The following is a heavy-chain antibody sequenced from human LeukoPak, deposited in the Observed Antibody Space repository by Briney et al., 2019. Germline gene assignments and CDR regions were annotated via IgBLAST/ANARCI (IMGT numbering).Heavy chain of an antibody. CDR3: ARGGDYGDYFDY. V-gene: IGHV1-69*04. J-gene: IGHJ4*02. CDR2: IIPILGTA. CDR1: GGTFSSYA. Sequence: GASVKVSCKASGGTFSSYAISWVRQAPGQGLEWMGRIIPILGTANYAQKFQGRVTITADKSTSTAYMELSSLRAEDTAAYYCARGGDYGDYFDYWGQGTLVTVSS. D-gene: IGHD3-16*01.